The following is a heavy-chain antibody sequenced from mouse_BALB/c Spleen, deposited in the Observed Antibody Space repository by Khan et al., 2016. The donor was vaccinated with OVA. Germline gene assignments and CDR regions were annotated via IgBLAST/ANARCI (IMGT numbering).Heavy chain of an antibody. CDR3: SRGTSTVVATPYYSMDY. CDR2: ISSSGSYT. J-gene: IGHJ4*01. V-gene: IGHV5-9-1*01. CDR1: GFTFSTYA. Sequence: EVELVESGGGLVKPGGSLKLSCAASGFTFSTYAMSWVRQTPEKRLEWVATISSSGSYTFYPDSVKGRFTISRDNAKNTLFLQMSSLRSEDTAMYYCSRGTSTVVATPYYSMDYWGQGTSVTVAS. D-gene: IGHD1-1*01.